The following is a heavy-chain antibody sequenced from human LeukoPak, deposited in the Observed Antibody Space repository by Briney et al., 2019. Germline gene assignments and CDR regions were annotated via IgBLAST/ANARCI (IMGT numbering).Heavy chain of an antibody. D-gene: IGHD5-24*01. CDR1: GDSISTTNYY. Sequence: SETLSLTCAVSGDSISTTNYYWSWIRQPPGKGLEWIGYIYYSGSTNYNPSLKSRVTISVDTSKNQFSLKLSSVTAADTAVYYCARDQWRRDGFGDAFDIWGQGTMVTVSS. J-gene: IGHJ3*02. CDR2: IYYSGST. CDR3: ARDQWRRDGFGDAFDI. V-gene: IGHV4-61*01.